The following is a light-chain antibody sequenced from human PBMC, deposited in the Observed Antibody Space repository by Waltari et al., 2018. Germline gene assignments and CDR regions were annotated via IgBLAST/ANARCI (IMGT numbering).Light chain of an antibody. V-gene: IGKV2-30*01. CDR2: RVS. J-gene: IGKJ1*01. Sequence: DVVVTQSPLSLPVTPVQPASMSCRSSQSLLYRDGYTYLNWFHQRPGQSPRRLIYRVSSRDSGVPDRFSGSGSGADFTLNISRVEAEDVGVYYCMQGAHWPPTFGQGTNLDIK. CDR1: QSLLYRDGYTY. CDR3: MQGAHWPPT.